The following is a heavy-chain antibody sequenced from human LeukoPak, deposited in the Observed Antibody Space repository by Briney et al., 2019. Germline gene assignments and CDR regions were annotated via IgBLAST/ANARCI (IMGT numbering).Heavy chain of an antibody. V-gene: IGHV3-43*01. CDR3: AKDNEIKALHYGMDV. CDR1: GFTFDDYT. J-gene: IGHJ6*02. D-gene: IGHD2-15*01. Sequence: GGSLRLSCAASGFTFDDYTMHWVRQAPGKGLEWVSLISWDGGSTYYADSVKGRFTISRDNSKNSLYLQMNGLRTEDTALYYCAKDNEIKALHYGMDVWGQGTTVTVSS. CDR2: ISWDGGST.